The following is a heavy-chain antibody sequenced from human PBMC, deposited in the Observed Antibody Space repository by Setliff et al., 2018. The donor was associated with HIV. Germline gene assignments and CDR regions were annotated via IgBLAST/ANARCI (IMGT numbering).Heavy chain of an antibody. V-gene: IGHV3-23*03. CDR2: IYSGGSST. CDR3: VRAPPNSEY. Sequence: GGSLRLSCVASGFTFSRDWMLWVRQVPGKGLEWVSVIYSGGSSTYYADSVKGRFTISRDNSKNTLYLQMNSLRAEDTAVYFCVRAPPNSEYWGRGTLVTVSS. CDR1: GFTFSRDW. J-gene: IGHJ4*02.